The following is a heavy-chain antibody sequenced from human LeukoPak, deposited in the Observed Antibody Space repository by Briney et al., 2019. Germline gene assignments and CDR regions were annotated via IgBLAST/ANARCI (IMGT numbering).Heavy chain of an antibody. Sequence: GGSLRLSCAASGFTFSSYWMHWVRQAPGKGLVWVSRINSDGSSTSYADSVKGRFTISRDNAKNTLYPQMNSLRAEDTAVYYCARGSHQAAAALNWFDPWGQGTLVTVSS. CDR2: INSDGSST. D-gene: IGHD6-13*01. V-gene: IGHV3-74*01. CDR1: GFTFSSYW. J-gene: IGHJ5*02. CDR3: ARGSHQAAAALNWFDP.